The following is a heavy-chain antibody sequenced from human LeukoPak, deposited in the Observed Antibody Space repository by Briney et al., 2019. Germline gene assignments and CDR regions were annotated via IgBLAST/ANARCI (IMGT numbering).Heavy chain of an antibody. CDR3: AKGKASGWYIVDY. CDR1: GYSMTSGYY. Sequence: PSETLSLTCTVSGYSMTSGYYWGWIRQSPGKGLEWIGSMFHSGSTYDNPSLKSRVTMSVDSSKNQVSLKLRSVTAADTAVYYCAKGKASGWYIVDYWGQGTLVTVSS. D-gene: IGHD6-19*01. CDR2: MFHSGST. V-gene: IGHV4-38-2*02. J-gene: IGHJ4*02.